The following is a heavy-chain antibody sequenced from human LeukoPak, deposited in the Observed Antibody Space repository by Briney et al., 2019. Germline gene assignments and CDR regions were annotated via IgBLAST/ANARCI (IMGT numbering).Heavy chain of an antibody. V-gene: IGHV4-34*01. CDR2: INHSGST. CDR3: ARGRRRVNWNHPVGYDY. J-gene: IGHJ4*02. Sequence: KASETLSLTCAVYGGSFSGYYWSWIRQPPGKGLEWIGEINHSGSTNYNPSLKSRVTISVDTSKNQFSLKLSSVTAADTAVYYCARGRRRVNWNHPVGYDYWGQGTLVTVSS. D-gene: IGHD1-14*01. CDR1: GGSFSGYY.